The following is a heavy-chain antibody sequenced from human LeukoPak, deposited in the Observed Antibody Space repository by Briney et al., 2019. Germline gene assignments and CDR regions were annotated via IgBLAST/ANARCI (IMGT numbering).Heavy chain of an antibody. V-gene: IGHV1-2*06. Sequence: GASVKVSCKASGYTFTGNYMHWVRQAPGQGLEWMGRINPNSGGTNYAQKFQGRVTMTRDTSISTAYMELSRLRSDDTAVYYCARSPLWYYYMDVWGKGTTVTVSS. CDR2: INPNSGGT. J-gene: IGHJ6*03. CDR1: GYTFTGNY. CDR3: ARSPLWYYYMDV. D-gene: IGHD2-21*01.